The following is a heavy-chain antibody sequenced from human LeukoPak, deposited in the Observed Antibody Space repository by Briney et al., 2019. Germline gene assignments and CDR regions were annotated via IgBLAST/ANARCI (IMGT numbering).Heavy chain of an antibody. V-gene: IGHV1-69*05. J-gene: IGHJ4*02. CDR1: GGTFSSYA. CDR2: IIPIFGTA. CDR3: ARDGLTYDSSAQTL. Sequence: ASVKVSCKASGGTFSSYAISWVRQAPGQGLEWMGGIIPIFGTANYAQKFQGRATITTDESTSTAYMELSSLRSEDTAVYYCARDGLTYDSSAQTLWGQGTLVTVSS. D-gene: IGHD3-22*01.